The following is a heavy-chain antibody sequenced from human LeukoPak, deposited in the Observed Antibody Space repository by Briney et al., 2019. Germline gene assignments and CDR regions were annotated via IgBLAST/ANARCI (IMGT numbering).Heavy chain of an antibody. D-gene: IGHD2-8*02. J-gene: IGHJ2*01. V-gene: IGHV1-2*02. Sequence: ASMKVSCKASGYTFNAYYLHGVRQAPGQGRDWMGWINPNSGDTKYEQKFQGRVTMTGDKSISTAYMELSRLRFDDTAAYYCAILRLSTGLWWFFDLWGRGTLVTVSS. CDR3: AILRLSTGLWWFFDL. CDR1: GYTFNAYY. CDR2: INPNSGDT.